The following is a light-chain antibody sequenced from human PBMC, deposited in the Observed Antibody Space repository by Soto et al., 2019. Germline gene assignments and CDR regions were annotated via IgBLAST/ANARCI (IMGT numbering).Light chain of an antibody. CDR2: GAS. Sequence: GLSQSPGALSLTQGERATLSCRASQSVSSNYLAWYQQKPGQAPRLLIYGASSRATGIPDRFSGSGSGTDFTLTISRLEPEDSAVYYCQQYGSSPATFGQSTK. J-gene: IGKJ1*01. CDR3: QQYGSSPAT. CDR1: QSVSSNY. V-gene: IGKV3-20*01.